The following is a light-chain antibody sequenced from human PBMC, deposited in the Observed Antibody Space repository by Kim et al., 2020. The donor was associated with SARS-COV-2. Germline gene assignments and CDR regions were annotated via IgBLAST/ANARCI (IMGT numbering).Light chain of an antibody. CDR2: GAS. CDR1: QSVSNS. J-gene: IGKJ1*01. CDR3: QQYNNWPET. V-gene: IGKV3-15*01. Sequence: VSPGERATLSCRASQSVSNSLAWYQQKPGQAPRLLIYGASTRATGIPARFSGSGSRTEFTLTISSLQSEDFAVYYCQQYNNWPETFGQGTKVEIK.